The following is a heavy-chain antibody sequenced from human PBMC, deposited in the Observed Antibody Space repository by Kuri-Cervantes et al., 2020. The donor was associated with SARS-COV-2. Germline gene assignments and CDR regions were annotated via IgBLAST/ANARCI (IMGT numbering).Heavy chain of an antibody. CDR1: GGSISSGSYY. V-gene: IGHV4-61*02. D-gene: IGHD2-2*01. CDR2: IYTSGST. Sequence: SETLSLTCTVSGGSISSGSYYWSWIRQPAGKGLEWIGRIYTSGSTNYNPSLKSRVTISVDTSKNQFSLKLSSVTAADTAVYYCARDNILVVPAAIRWFDPWGQGTLVTVSS. J-gene: IGHJ5*02. CDR3: ARDNILVVPAAIRWFDP.